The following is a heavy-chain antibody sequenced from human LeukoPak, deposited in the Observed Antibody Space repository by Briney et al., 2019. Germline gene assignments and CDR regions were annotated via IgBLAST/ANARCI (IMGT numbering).Heavy chain of an antibody. J-gene: IGHJ5*02. V-gene: IGHV4-34*01. D-gene: IGHD3-10*01. Sequence: SETLSLTCAVYGGSFSGYYWSWIRQPPGKGLEWIGEINHSGSTNYNPSLKSRVTISVDTSKNQFSLKLSSVTAADTAVYYCARGLRFGGPNWFGPWGQRTLVTVSS. CDR2: INHSGST. CDR3: ARGLRFGGPNWFGP. CDR1: GGSFSGYY.